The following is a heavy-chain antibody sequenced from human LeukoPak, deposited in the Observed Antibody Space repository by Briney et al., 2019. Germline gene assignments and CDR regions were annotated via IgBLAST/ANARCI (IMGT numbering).Heavy chain of an antibody. V-gene: IGHV3-48*03. CDR1: GFPFSSYE. D-gene: IGHD3-22*01. Sequence: GGSLRLSCAASGFPFSSYEMNWVRQAPGKGLEWVSYISRSGSTIYYADSVKGRFTISRDNAKNSLYLQMNSLRAEDTAVYYCARDPPGYYDRSGEPSGFDYWGQGTLVTVSS. J-gene: IGHJ4*02. CDR2: ISRSGSTI. CDR3: ARDPPGYYDRSGEPSGFDY.